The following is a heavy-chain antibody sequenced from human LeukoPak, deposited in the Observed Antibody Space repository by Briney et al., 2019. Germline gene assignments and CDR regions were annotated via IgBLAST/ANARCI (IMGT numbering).Heavy chain of an antibody. Sequence: GGSLRLSCAASGFTFSSYAMHWVRQAPGKGLEWVAVISYDGSNKYYADSVKGRFTISRDNSKNTLYLQMNSLRAEDTAVYYCVRVSAAGTFVPSGMDVWGQGTTVTVSS. V-gene: IGHV3-30-3*01. CDR1: GFTFSSYA. J-gene: IGHJ6*02. D-gene: IGHD6-13*01. CDR3: VRVSAAGTFVPSGMDV. CDR2: ISYDGSNK.